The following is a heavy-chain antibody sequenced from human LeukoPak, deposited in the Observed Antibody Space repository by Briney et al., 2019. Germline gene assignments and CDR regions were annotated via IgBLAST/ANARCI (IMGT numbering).Heavy chain of an antibody. V-gene: IGHV5-51*01. Sequence: GVSLQISCKGSGSSFTSYWIGWVRPMPGKGLEWMGIIYPGDSDTRYSPSFQGQVTISADKSISTAYLQWSSLKASDTAMYYCARLTLGGSYYTFDYWGQGTLVTVSS. J-gene: IGHJ4*02. D-gene: IGHD1-26*01. CDR1: GSSFTSYW. CDR3: ARLTLGGSYYTFDY. CDR2: IYPGDSDT.